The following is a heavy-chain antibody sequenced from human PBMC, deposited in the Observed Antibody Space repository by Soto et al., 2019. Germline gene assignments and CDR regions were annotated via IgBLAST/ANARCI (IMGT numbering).Heavy chain of an antibody. CDR3: ARDRDYYDSSGYYYDY. Sequence: ASVKVSCKASGYTFTGYYMHWVRQAPGQGLEWMGWINPNSGGTNYAQKFQGRVTMTRDTSISTAYMELSRLRSDDTAVYYCARDRDYYDSSGYYYDYWGQGTLVTVS. D-gene: IGHD3-22*01. J-gene: IGHJ4*02. CDR1: GYTFTGYY. V-gene: IGHV1-2*02. CDR2: INPNSGGT.